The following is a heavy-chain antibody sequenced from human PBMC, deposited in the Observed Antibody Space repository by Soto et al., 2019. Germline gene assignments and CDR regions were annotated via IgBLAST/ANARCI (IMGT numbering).Heavy chain of an antibody. CDR2: IKPDNGNT. D-gene: IGHD3-9*01. CDR3: ATSYDTGFDP. J-gene: IGHJ5*02. V-gene: IGHV1-18*04. CDR1: GYPFSKYG. Sequence: QLQLVQSGGEVKKPGASVRVSCEAYGYPFSKYGISWLRQAPGQGLEWMGWIKPDNGNTDYAQKFQGRVTMTTDTSSNTAYTELRSLRADATAVYYWATSYDTGFDPWGQGTLVSVSS.